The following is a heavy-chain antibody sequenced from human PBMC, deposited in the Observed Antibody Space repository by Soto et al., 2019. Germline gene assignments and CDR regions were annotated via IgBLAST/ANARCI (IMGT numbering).Heavy chain of an antibody. CDR1: GFTFLSFT. CDR2: ISSNSAYI. Sequence: GGSLRLSCAASGFTFLSFTMNWVRQAPGKGLEWVSTISSNSAYIYYTDALRGRFTISRDNAKNSLHLQMNSLRAEDTAVYYCTRDASRDSSARGWFDPWGPGTLVTVSS. D-gene: IGHD6-13*01. J-gene: IGHJ5*02. CDR3: TRDASRDSSARGWFDP. V-gene: IGHV3-21*01.